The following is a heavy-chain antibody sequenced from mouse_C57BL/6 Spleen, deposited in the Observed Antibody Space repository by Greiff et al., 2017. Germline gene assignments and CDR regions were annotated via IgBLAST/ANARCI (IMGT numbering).Heavy chain of an antibody. V-gene: IGHV1-64*01. CDR1: GYTFTSSW. CDR2: IPPNSGST. J-gene: IGHJ3*01. Sequence: QVQLQQPGAELLKPGASVKLSCTSSGYTFTSSWMHLVKQRPGQGLDLIGMIPPNSGSTNYNEKFKSKATLTVYKSSRTAYMQLISLTSEDSAVYYYARLPSGAYWGQGTLVTVS. CDR3: ARLPSGAY.